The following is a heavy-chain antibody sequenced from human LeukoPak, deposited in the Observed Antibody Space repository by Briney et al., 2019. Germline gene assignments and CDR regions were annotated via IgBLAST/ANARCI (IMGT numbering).Heavy chain of an antibody. J-gene: IGHJ4*02. V-gene: IGHV2-70*11. CDR1: GFSLRTSGMC. D-gene: IGHD3-22*01. CDR2: IDWDGDE. Sequence: SGPALVKPTQTLTLTCTFSGFSLRTSGMCVTWMRQPPGKALEWLARIDWDGDEYYSTSLKTRLTISKDTSKNQVVLTMTSMDPVDTATYYCARTNTYYYDSSGYFPDYWGQGTLVTVSS. CDR3: ARTNTYYYDSSGYFPDY.